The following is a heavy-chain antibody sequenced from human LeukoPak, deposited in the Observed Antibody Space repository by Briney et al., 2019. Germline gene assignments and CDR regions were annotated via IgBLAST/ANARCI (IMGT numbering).Heavy chain of an antibody. J-gene: IGHJ4*02. D-gene: IGHD3-10*01. CDR2: IYYSGST. V-gene: IGHV4-30-4*07. CDR3: ARGSEGSGSYDY. CDR1: GGSISSGGYS. Sequence: PSETLSLTCAVSGGSISSGGYSWSWIRQPPEKGLEWIGYIYYSGSTYYNPSLKSRVTISVDTSKNQFSLKLSSVTAADMAVYYCARGSEGSGSYDYWGQGTLVTVSS.